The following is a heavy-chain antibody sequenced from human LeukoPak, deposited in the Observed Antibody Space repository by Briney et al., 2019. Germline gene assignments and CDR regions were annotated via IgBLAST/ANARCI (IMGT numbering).Heavy chain of an antibody. V-gene: IGHV3-23*01. CDR1: GFTFSSYA. D-gene: IGHD2-15*01. CDR3: AKNGDIVVVVAAWFDP. J-gene: IGHJ5*02. CDR2: ISGSGGST. Sequence: PGGSLRLSCAASGFTFSSYAMSWVRQAPGKGLEWVSAISGSGGSTYYADSVKGRFTISRDNSKNTLYLQMNSLRAEDTAVYYCAKNGDIVVVVAAWFDPWGQGTLVTVSS.